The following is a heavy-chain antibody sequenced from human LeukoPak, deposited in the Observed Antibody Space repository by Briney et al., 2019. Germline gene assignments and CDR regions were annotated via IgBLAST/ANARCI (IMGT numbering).Heavy chain of an antibody. CDR1: GGSISSGGYY. CDR2: IYYSGST. V-gene: IGHV4-31*03. Sequence: PSKTLSLTCTVSGGSISSGGYYWSWIRQHPGKGLEWIGYIYYSGSTYYNPSLKSRVTISVDTSKNQFSLKLSSETAADTAVYYCARAAPAITMVRGLSFWFDPWGQGTLVTVSS. J-gene: IGHJ5*02. D-gene: IGHD3-10*01. CDR3: ARAAPAITMVRGLSFWFDP.